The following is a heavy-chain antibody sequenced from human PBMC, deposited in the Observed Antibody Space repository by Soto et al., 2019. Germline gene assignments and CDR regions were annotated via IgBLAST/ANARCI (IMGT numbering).Heavy chain of an antibody. CDR3: ARDVGCSGDGLVDY. Sequence: QVQLVESGGGVVQPGRSLRLSCAASGFTFSSYGMHWVRQAPGKGLEWVAVIWYDGSNKYYADSVKGRFTISRDNAKNTLYLRMKSLRDEGTAVYYCARDVGCSGDGLVDYWGQGTLVTVSS. J-gene: IGHJ4*02. D-gene: IGHD5-12*01. V-gene: IGHV3-33*01. CDR2: IWYDGSNK. CDR1: GFTFSSYG.